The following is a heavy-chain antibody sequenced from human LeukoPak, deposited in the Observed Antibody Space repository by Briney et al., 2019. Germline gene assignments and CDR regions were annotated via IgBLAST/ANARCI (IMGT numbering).Heavy chain of an antibody. J-gene: IGHJ4*02. D-gene: IGHD5-18*01. CDR3: AREYGRSTWIQLWPPRNFFDY. CDR1: GGTFSSYA. CDR2: IIPIFGTA. Sequence: GASVKVSCKASGGTFSSYAISWVRQAPGQGLEWMGGIIPIFGTANYAQKFQGRVTITADESTSTAYMELSSLRSEDTAVYYCAREYGRSTWIQLWPPRNFFDYWGQGTLVTVSS. V-gene: IGHV1-69*13.